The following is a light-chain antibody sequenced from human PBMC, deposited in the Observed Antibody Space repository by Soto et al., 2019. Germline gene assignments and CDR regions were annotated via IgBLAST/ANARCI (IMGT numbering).Light chain of an antibody. V-gene: IGKV3-15*01. Sequence: EIEMTQSPATLSVSPGERATLSCRASQNVNSNLAWYQQKPGQAPSLLIYAASTMAAGVAERFSGSGSGTEFTLTISSLQSEDSAVYYCQQFENWPRTFGQGTKVEIK. J-gene: IGKJ1*01. CDR1: QNVNSN. CDR3: QQFENWPRT. CDR2: AAS.